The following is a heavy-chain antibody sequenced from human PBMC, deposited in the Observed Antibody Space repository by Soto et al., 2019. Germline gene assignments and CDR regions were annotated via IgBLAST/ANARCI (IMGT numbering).Heavy chain of an antibody. V-gene: IGHV4-34*01. CDR2: INHSGST. J-gene: IGHJ6*02. D-gene: IGHD3-10*01. CDR1: GGSFSGYY. Sequence: SETLSLTCAVYGGSFSGYYWSWIRQPPGKGLEWIGEINHSGSTSYNPSLKSRVTISVDTSKNQFSLKLSSVTAADTAVYYCARDTMVRGVIITYYYYGMDVWGQGTTVTVSS. CDR3: ARDTMVRGVIITYYYYGMDV.